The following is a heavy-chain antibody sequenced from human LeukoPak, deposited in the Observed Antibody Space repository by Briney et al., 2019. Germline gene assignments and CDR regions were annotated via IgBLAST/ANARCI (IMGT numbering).Heavy chain of an antibody. D-gene: IGHD6-19*01. CDR1: GFTFSSYA. V-gene: IGHV3-30*04. Sequence: PGGSLRLSCAASGFTFSSYAMHWVRQAPGKGLEWVAVISYDGSNKYYADSVKGRFTISRDNSKNTLYLQMNSLRAEDTAVYYCARDPNNDIAVAGLDYWGQGTLVTVSS. CDR2: ISYDGSNK. CDR3: ARDPNNDIAVAGLDY. J-gene: IGHJ4*02.